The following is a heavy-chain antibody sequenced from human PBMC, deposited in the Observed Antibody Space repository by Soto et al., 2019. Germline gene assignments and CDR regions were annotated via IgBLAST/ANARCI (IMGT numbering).Heavy chain of an antibody. J-gene: IGHJ3*02. CDR3: ARHIPESRTFTFDI. CDR2: IFYTGST. CDR1: DGSITNYY. V-gene: IGHV4-59*08. Sequence: PSETLSLTCAVSDGSITNYYWSWIRQPPGKELEWIGYIFYTGSTDYNPSLKNRVSISVDMSKNQFSLNLRSVTAADSVVYYCARHIPESRTFTFDIWGQGTMVTVSS. D-gene: IGHD2-2*01.